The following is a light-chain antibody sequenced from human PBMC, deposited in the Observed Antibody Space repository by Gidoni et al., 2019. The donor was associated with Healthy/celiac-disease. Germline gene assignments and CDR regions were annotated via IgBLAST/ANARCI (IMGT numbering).Light chain of an antibody. CDR1: QDISNY. V-gene: IGKV1-33*01. CDR2: DAS. J-gene: IGKJ4*01. Sequence: DIQMIQSPSSLSASVRDRVTITCKASQDISNYLNWYQQKPGKAPKLLIYDASNLETGVPSRFSGSGSGTDFTFTISSLQPEDIATYYCQQYDNLPLTFGGGTKVEIK. CDR3: QQYDNLPLT.